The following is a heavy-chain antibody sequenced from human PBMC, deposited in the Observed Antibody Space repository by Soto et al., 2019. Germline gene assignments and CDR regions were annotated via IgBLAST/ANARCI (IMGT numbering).Heavy chain of an antibody. Sequence: PGGSLRLSCAASGFTFSSYSMNWVRQAPGKGLEWVSSISSSSSYIYYADSVKGRFTISRDNAKNSLYLQMNSLRAEDTAVYYCARESKQLDPPLSYGMDVWGQGTTVTVSS. V-gene: IGHV3-21*01. CDR3: ARESKQLDPPLSYGMDV. D-gene: IGHD6-6*01. CDR2: ISSSSSYI. J-gene: IGHJ6*02. CDR1: GFTFSSYS.